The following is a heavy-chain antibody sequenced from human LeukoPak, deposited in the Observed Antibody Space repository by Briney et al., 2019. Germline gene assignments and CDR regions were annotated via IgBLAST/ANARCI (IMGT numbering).Heavy chain of an antibody. CDR1: GFSFSSYA. CDR3: GRPTKYWLVRGNGEEV. Sequence: PGASLTLSCAASGFSFSSYAMTWVRQAPGKGLEWVSSIDAGGGDTYHSDSVKGRFTISRDNSMNTLYLQMNSLRADDTAVYYCGRPTKYWLVRGNGEEVWGQGTTVTVSS. D-gene: IGHD6-19*01. CDR2: IDAGGGDT. V-gene: IGHV3-23*01. J-gene: IGHJ6*02.